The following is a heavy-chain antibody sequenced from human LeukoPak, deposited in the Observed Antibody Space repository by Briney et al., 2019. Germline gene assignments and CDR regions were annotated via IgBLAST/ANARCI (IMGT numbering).Heavy chain of an antibody. CDR3: AKDARAVYGSPDY. CDR1: GFTFDDYA. V-gene: IGHV3-9*01. D-gene: IGHD3-10*01. Sequence: PGGSLRLSCAASGFTFDDYAMHWVRHAPGKGLEWVSGISWNSGSIGYADSVKGRFTISRDNAKNSLYLQMNSLRAEDTALYYCAKDARAVYGSPDYWGQGTLVTVSS. J-gene: IGHJ4*02. CDR2: ISWNSGSI.